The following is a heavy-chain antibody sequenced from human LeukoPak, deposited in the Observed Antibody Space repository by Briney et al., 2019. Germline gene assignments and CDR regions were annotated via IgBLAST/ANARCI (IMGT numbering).Heavy chain of an antibody. J-gene: IGHJ4*02. CDR3: ARGRPHGNDY. CDR1: GFTFSNYW. Sequence: GGSLRLSCAASGFTFSNYWMSWVRQAPGKGLEWVANIKQDGSEKYYVDSVKGRFTISRDNAKNSLYLQMNSLRAEDTAVYYCARGRPHGNDYWGQGTLVTVSS. V-gene: IGHV3-7*03. CDR2: IKQDGSEK. D-gene: IGHD4-23*01.